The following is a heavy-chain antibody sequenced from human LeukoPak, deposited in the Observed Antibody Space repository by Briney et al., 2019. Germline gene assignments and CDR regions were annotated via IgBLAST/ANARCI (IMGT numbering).Heavy chain of an antibody. CDR3: ARDAEQWLVKGYYFDY. CDR2: ISYDGSNK. V-gene: IGHV3-30-3*01. D-gene: IGHD6-19*01. Sequence: GGSLRLSCAASGFTFSSYAMHWVRQAPGKGLEWVAVISYDGSNKYYADSVKGRFTISRDNSKNTLYLQMNSLRAEDTAVYYCARDAEQWLVKGYYFDYWGQGTLVTVSS. CDR1: GFTFSSYA. J-gene: IGHJ4*02.